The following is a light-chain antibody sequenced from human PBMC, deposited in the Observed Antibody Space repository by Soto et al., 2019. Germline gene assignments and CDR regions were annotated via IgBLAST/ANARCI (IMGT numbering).Light chain of an antibody. CDR1: SSDIGAYNY. CDR3: SSYAGGNNLV. Sequence: QSALTQPPSASGSPGQSVTISCTGTSSDIGAYNYVSWYQQHPGKVPRLMIYEVNKRPSGVPDRFSGSQSGNTASLTVSGLQAEDEADYYCSSYAGGNNLVFGGGTKLTVL. V-gene: IGLV2-8*01. CDR2: EVN. J-gene: IGLJ3*02.